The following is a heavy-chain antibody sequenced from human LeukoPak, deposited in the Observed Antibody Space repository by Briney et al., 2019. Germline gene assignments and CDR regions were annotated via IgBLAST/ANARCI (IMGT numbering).Heavy chain of an antibody. J-gene: IGHJ4*02. CDR1: GGSVSSGSCY. CDR2: IYYSGST. Sequence: SETLSLTCTVSGGSVSSGSCYWSWIRQPPGKGLEWIGYIYYSGSTNYNPSLKSRVTISVGTSKNQFSLKLRSVTAADTAVYYCARRYYYDSGSYLYFFDFWGQGTLVTVSS. V-gene: IGHV4-61*01. D-gene: IGHD3-10*01. CDR3: ARRYYYDSGSYLYFFDF.